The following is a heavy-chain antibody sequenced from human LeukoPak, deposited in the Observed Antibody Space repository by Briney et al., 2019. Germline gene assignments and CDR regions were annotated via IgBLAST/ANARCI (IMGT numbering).Heavy chain of an antibody. CDR1: VGPISSSSYY. J-gene: IGHJ4*02. CDR3: ARHPGQSLFDY. CDR2: RYYSGST. V-gene: IGHV4-39*01. D-gene: IGHD2-8*02. Sequence: PSEPLSLPCTVSVGPISSSSYYWRWSRQPRGKGVLWIGSRYYSGSTYYNPYVKSRVTLSVDTSKNQFSLKLSSGTAADTAVYYCARHPGQSLFDYWGQGTLVTVSS.